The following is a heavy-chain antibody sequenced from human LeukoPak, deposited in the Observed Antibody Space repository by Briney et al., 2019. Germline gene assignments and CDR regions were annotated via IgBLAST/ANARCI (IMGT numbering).Heavy chain of an antibody. Sequence: GSSVKVSCKASGYTFTSYGVSWVRQAPGQGLEWMGWISAYNGYANYAQKFQGRVTMTTDTSTGTVYMELRSLRSDDTAVYYCARGWLRSNYWGQGTLVTVSS. J-gene: IGHJ4*02. CDR2: ISAYNGYA. V-gene: IGHV1-18*01. CDR1: GYTFTSYG. CDR3: ARGWLRSNY. D-gene: IGHD5-12*01.